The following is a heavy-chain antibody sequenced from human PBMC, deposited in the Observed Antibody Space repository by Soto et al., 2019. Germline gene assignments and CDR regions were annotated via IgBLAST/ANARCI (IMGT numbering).Heavy chain of an antibody. CDR2: ISYDGSNK. V-gene: IGHV3-30*03. J-gene: IGHJ3*02. CDR1: GFTFSSYG. CDR3: HITVYYDSRIDAFDI. D-gene: IGHD3-22*01. Sequence: QVQLVESGGGVVQPGRSLRLSCAASGFTFSSYGMHWVRQAPGKGLEWVAVISYDGSNKYYADSVKGRFTISRDNSKNTLYLQMNSLRAEDTAVYYCHITVYYDSRIDAFDIWGQGTMVTVSS.